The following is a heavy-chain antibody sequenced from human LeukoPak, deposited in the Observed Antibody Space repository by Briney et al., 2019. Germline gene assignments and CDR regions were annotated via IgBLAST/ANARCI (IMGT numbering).Heavy chain of an antibody. CDR1: GGSISSYC. J-gene: IGHJ4*02. D-gene: IGHD5-18*01. CDR2: IYYSGST. CDR3: ARLLIVNTAMVGSHYFDY. V-gene: IGHV4-59*08. Sequence: SETLSLTCTVSGGSISSYCWSWIRQPPGKGLEWIGYIYYSGSTNYNPSLKSRVTISVDTSKNQFSLKLSSVTAADTAVYYCARLLIVNTAMVGSHYFDYWGQGTLVTVSS.